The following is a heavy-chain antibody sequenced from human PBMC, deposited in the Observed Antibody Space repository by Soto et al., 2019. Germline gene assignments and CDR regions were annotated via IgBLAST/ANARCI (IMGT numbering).Heavy chain of an antibody. CDR3: ARAGKGYCSSTSCYPYYYYGMDV. CDR1: GGSISSGGYY. Sequence: SETLSLTCTVSGGSISSGGYYWSWIRQHPGKGLEWIGYIYYSGSTYYNPSLKSRVTISVDTSKNQFSLKLSSVTAADTAVYYCARAGKGYCSSTSCYPYYYYGMDVWGQGTTVTVS. J-gene: IGHJ6*02. CDR2: IYYSGST. V-gene: IGHV4-31*03. D-gene: IGHD2-2*01.